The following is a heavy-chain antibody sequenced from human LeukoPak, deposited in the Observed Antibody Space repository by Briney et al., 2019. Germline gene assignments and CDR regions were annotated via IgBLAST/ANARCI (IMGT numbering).Heavy chain of an antibody. CDR3: AKGGYSYDSSGHNYFDY. CDR1: GFTFSNAG. Sequence: PGGSLRLSCAASGFTFSNAGIHWVRQAPGRGLEWVAVVSYDESKKHYADSVKGRFTISRDNSKNTLYLQMNSLRAEDTAVYYCAKGGYSYDSSGHNYFDYWGQGTLVTVSS. D-gene: IGHD3-22*01. V-gene: IGHV3-30*18. CDR2: VSYDESKK. J-gene: IGHJ4*02.